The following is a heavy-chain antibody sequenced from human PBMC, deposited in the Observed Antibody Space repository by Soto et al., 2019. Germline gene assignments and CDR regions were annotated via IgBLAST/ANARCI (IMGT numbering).Heavy chain of an antibody. CDR1: GYTFTSYG. D-gene: IGHD3-22*01. CDR3: ARAPDDSSGYAVYCQH. V-gene: IGHV1-18*01. Sequence: QVQLVQCGAEVKKPGASVKVSCKASGYTFTSYGTSLVRQAPGQALEWMGWISAYNGNTNYAQKLQGRVTMTTDTTTSTSYMELRSLSSDDTAVYYCARAPDDSSGYAVYCQHWGQGTLVAVSS. J-gene: IGHJ1*01. CDR2: ISAYNGNT.